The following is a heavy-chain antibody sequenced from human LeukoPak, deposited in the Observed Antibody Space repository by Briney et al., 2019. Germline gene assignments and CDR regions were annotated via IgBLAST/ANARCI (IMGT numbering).Heavy chain of an antibody. J-gene: IGHJ4*02. CDR3: ARDRWGDVAVAVR. CDR2: ISAYNGNT. CDR1: GYTFTSYG. D-gene: IGHD6-19*01. V-gene: IGHV1-18*01. Sequence: GASVKVSCKASGYTFTSYGISWVRQAPGQPLEWMGWISAYNGNTNYAQNLQGRVTMTTDTSTSTAYMELRSLRSDDTAVYYCARDRWGDVAVAVRWGQGTLVTVSS.